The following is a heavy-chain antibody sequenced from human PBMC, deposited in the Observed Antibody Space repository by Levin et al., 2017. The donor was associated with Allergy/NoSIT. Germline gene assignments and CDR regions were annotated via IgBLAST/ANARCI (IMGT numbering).Heavy chain of an antibody. D-gene: IGHD6-19*01. CDR3: ARDRQWLAAEYYMDV. CDR1: GFTFSSYS. J-gene: IGHJ6*03. CDR2: ISSSSSTI. Sequence: GGSLRLSCAASGFTFSSYSMNWVRQAPGKGLEWVSYISSSSSTIYYADSVKGRFTISRDNAKNSLYLQMNSLRAEDTAVYYCARDRQWLAAEYYMDVWGKGTTVTVSS. V-gene: IGHV3-48*01.